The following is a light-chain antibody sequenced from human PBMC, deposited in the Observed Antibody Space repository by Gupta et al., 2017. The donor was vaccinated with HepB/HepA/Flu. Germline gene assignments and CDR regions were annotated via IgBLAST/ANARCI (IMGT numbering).Light chain of an antibody. Sequence: QSVLTQPPSASGTPGQRVTISCSGSSSNIGSNYVYWYQQLPGTAPKLLIYRNNQRPSGVTDRFSGSKSGTSASLAISGLRSEDEAEYYCEEWDDSLSGPDVVFGGGTKLTVL. V-gene: IGLV1-47*01. J-gene: IGLJ2*01. CDR3: EEWDDSLSGPDVV. CDR2: RNN. CDR1: SSNIGSNY.